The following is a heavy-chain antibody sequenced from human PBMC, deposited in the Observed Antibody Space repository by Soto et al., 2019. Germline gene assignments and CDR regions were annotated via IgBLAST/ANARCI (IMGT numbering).Heavy chain of an antibody. V-gene: IGHV1-18*04. J-gene: IGHJ4*02. D-gene: IGHD4-17*01. CDR2: ISTYNGNT. CDR1: GYTFTSYY. Sequence: GASVKVSCKASGYTFTSYYMHWVRQAPGQGLEWMGWISTYNGNTKYAQKVQGRVTMTTDTTTSTAYMELRSLRPDDTAVYYCARDLGTVTTGKFEYWGQGTRVTVSS. CDR3: ARDLGTVTTGKFEY.